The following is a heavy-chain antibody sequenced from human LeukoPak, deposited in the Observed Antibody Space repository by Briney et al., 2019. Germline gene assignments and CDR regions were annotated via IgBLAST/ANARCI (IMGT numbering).Heavy chain of an antibody. CDR2: IYHSGST. CDR1: VGSISRGGYS. CDR3: ARGFAGATVTTFDY. J-gene: IGHJ4*02. Sequence: PSEALSLTCAVSVGSISRGGYSWSWIRQPPGKGLEWIGYIYHSGSTYYNPSLKSRGTISVDRSKNQFSLKLSSVTAADTAVYYCARGFAGATVTTFDYWGQGTLVTVSS. D-gene: IGHD4-17*01. V-gene: IGHV4-30-2*01.